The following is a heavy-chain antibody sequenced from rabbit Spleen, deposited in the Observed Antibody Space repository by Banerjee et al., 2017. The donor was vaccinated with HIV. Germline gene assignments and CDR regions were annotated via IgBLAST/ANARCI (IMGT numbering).Heavy chain of an antibody. J-gene: IGHJ3*01. V-gene: IGHV1S40*01. CDR2: IYADTSGKT. Sequence: QSLEESGGDLVKPGASLTLTCTVSGLDFSSSYWICWVRQAPGKGLEWIACIYADTSGKTTYATWAKGRFTISKTSSTTVTLQMTSLTAADTATYFCARDNGADEYWDLWGQGTLVTVS. D-gene: IGHD5-1*01. CDR1: GLDFSSSYW. CDR3: ARDNGADEYWDL.